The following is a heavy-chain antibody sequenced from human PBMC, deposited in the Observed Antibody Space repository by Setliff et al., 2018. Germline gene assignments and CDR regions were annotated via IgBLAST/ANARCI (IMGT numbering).Heavy chain of an antibody. Sequence: SETLSLTCSVSSGSMRNYYWIWIRQPAGEGLEWIGRIYTSGSTNYNPSLKRRVTISLEMSKNQFALNLKSVTAADTAVYYCARDRTAYSYGLDVWGQGTTVTVSS. CDR2: IYTSGST. CDR1: SGSMRNYY. J-gene: IGHJ6*02. D-gene: IGHD5-18*01. CDR3: ARDRTAYSYGLDV. V-gene: IGHV4-4*07.